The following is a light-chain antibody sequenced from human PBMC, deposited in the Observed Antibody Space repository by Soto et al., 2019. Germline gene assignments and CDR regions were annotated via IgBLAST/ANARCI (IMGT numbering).Light chain of an antibody. V-gene: IGKV3-15*01. CDR3: QQYNNWYT. Sequence: EMVMTQSPATLSVSPGERATLSCRASQSVNSNLAWYQQKPGQAPRLLLYGASTRATGIPARFSGSGSGTEFTLTISSLKSEDFAVYYCQQYNNWYTFGQGTKLEIK. J-gene: IGKJ2*01. CDR1: QSVNSN. CDR2: GAS.